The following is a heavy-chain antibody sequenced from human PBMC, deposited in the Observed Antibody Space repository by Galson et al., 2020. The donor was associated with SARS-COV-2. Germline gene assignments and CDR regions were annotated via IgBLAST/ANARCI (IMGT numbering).Heavy chain of an antibody. V-gene: IGHV4-39*01. CDR3: ASADARLSKKPGIAVAGIVPHAFDI. CDR1: GGSISSSSYY. CDR2: IYYSGST. D-gene: IGHD6-19*01. J-gene: IGHJ3*02. Sequence: SETLSLTCTVSGGSISSSSYYWGWIRQPPGKGLEWIGSIYYSGSTYYNPSLKSRVTISVDTSKNQFSLKLSSVTAADTAVYYCASADARLSKKPGIAVAGIVPHAFDIWGQGTMVTVSS.